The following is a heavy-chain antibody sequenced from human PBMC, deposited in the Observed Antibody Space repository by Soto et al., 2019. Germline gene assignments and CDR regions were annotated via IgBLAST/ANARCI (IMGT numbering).Heavy chain of an antibody. V-gene: IGHV1-18*01. D-gene: IGHD3-16*02. CDR3: VMVDNFVTPTPQDV. CDR2: ISPYTGNT. Sequence: QVQLVQSGDEVKKPGASVKVSCKASGYIFVNYGIAWVRQAPGQGLEWMGWISPYTGNTHSATKVQGRLPMTTDTSTRTAYMDLGSLTSDDTAVYYCVMVDNFVTPTPQDVWGQGTTVTVSS. J-gene: IGHJ6*02. CDR1: GYIFVNYG.